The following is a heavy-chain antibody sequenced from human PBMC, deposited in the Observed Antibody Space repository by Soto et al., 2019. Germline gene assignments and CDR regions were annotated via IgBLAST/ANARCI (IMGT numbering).Heavy chain of an antibody. J-gene: IGHJ4*02. CDR2: IYYSGST. CDR1: GGSISSSSYY. CDR3: ACDHPTHAIYTGESYYFDY. D-gene: IGHD3-16*01. V-gene: IGHV4-39*01. Sequence: QLQLQESGPGLVKPSETLSLTCTVSGGSISSSSYYWGWIRQPPGKGLEWIGSIYYSGSTYYNPSLKSRVTISVDTSKNPFSLKLSSVTAADTAVYYCACDHPTHAIYTGESYYFDYWGQGTLVTVSS.